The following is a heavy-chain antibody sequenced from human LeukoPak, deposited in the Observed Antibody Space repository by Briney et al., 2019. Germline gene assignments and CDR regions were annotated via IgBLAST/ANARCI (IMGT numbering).Heavy chain of an antibody. CDR2: VYYSGST. CDR1: GGSISSSSCY. V-gene: IGHV4-39*07. J-gene: IGHJ4*02. Sequence: PSETLSLTCTVSGGSISSSSCYWGWIRQPPGKGLEWIGSVYYSGSTYYNPSLKSRVTISVDTSKNQFSLKLSSVTAADTAVYYCARIIRGMATTPRVQQGTFDYWGQGTLVTVSS. CDR3: ARIIRGMATTPRVQQGTFDY. D-gene: IGHD5-24*01.